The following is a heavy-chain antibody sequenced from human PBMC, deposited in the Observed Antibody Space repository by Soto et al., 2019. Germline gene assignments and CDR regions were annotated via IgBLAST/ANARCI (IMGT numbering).Heavy chain of an antibody. V-gene: IGHV3-33*01. CDR3: ARDYYGLDV. J-gene: IGHJ6*02. Sequence: ESGGGVVQPGRSLRLSCAASGFTFSIYGMHWVRQAPGKGREWVAVIWYDGSNKYYADSVKGRFTISRDNSKNTLYLQMNSVRAEDTAVYYCARDYYGLDVWGQGTTVTVSS. CDR2: IWYDGSNK. CDR1: GFTFSIYG.